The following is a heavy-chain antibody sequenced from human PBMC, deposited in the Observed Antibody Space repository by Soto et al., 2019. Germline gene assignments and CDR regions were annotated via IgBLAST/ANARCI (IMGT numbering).Heavy chain of an antibody. Sequence: QVQLVQSGAEVKKPGSSVQVSCKAPGGTFSSYAISWVRQAPGQGLEWRGGIIPISGTANYAQKFPGRVTITADESTSTAYMELSSLRSEDTAVYYCARSQGSSTSLEIYYYYYYGMDVWGQGTTVTVSS. J-gene: IGHJ6*02. CDR1: GGTFSSYA. CDR3: ARSQGSSTSLEIYYYYYYGMDV. D-gene: IGHD2-2*01. CDR2: IIPISGTA. V-gene: IGHV1-69*01.